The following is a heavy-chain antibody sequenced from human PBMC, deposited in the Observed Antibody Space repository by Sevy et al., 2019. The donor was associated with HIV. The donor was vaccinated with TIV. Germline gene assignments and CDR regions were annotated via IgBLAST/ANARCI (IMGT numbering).Heavy chain of an antibody. CDR2: ISSSGGNT. Sequence: GGSLRLSCAASGFTFSSYAMSWVRQAPGKGLEWVSSISSSGGNTYYADSVKGRFSISRDKAKNTLYLQMNSLRAEDTAIYFCAKDHDNNWFDPWGQGTLVTVSS. CDR3: AKDHDNNWFDP. D-gene: IGHD3-9*01. CDR1: GFTFSSYA. V-gene: IGHV3-23*01. J-gene: IGHJ5*02.